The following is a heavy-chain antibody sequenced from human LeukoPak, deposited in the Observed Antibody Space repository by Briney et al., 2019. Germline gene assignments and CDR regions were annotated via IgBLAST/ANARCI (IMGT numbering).Heavy chain of an antibody. CDR3: ARQSAASGYYSIYYYGMDV. V-gene: IGHV4-39*01. CDR2: VYYSGST. J-gene: IGHJ6*02. D-gene: IGHD3-22*01. Sequence: SETLSLTCTVSGGSNSSSSYYWGWIRQPPGKGLEWIGSVYYSGSTYYNPSLKSRVAISADTSKNQFSLKLSSVTAADTAVYYCARQSAASGYYSIYYYGMDVWGQGTTVTVSS. CDR1: GGSNSSSSYY.